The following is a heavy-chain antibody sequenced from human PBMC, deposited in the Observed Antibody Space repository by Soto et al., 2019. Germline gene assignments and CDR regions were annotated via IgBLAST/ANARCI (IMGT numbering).Heavy chain of an antibody. D-gene: IGHD2-15*01. V-gene: IGHV3-33*01. Sequence: QVQLVESGGGVVQPGRSLRLSCAASGCTFSSYGMHWVRQAPGKGLEWVAVIWYDGSNKYYADSVKGRFTITRDNSKNTLYLQMNSLRAEDTAVYYCARDAVAGFDYWGQGTLVTVSS. J-gene: IGHJ4*02. CDR1: GCTFSSYG. CDR3: ARDAVAGFDY. CDR2: IWYDGSNK.